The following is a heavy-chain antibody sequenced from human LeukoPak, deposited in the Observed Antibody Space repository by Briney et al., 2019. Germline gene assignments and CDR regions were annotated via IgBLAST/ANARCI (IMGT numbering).Heavy chain of an antibody. J-gene: IGHJ6*02. V-gene: IGHV1-8*02. D-gene: IGHD6-19*01. CDR1: GYTFTSYY. CDR3: ARGRVAVAGWWDYGMDV. CDR2: MNPNSGNT. Sequence: ASVKVSCKASGYTFTSYYMHWVRQATGQGLEWMGWMNPNSGNTGYAQKFQGRVTMTRNTSISTAYMELSSLRSEDTAVYYCARGRVAVAGWWDYGMDVWGQGTTVTVSS.